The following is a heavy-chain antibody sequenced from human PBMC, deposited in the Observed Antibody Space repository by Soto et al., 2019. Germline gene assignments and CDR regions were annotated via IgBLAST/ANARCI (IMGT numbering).Heavy chain of an antibody. Sequence: GGSLRLSCTASGFTFGDYAMSWFRQAPGKGLEWVGFIRSKAYGGTTEYAASVKGRFTISRDDSKSIAYLQMNSLKTEDTAVYYCTRGSVLMPENYYYYYMDVWGKGTTVTVSS. CDR3: TRGSVLMPENYYYYYMDV. CDR2: IRSKAYGGTT. J-gene: IGHJ6*03. V-gene: IGHV3-49*03. D-gene: IGHD2-8*01. CDR1: GFTFGDYA.